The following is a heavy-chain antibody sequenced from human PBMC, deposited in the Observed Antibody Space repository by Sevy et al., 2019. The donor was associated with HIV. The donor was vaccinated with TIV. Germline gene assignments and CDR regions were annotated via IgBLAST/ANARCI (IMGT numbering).Heavy chain of an antibody. Sequence: GESLKISCAASGFTFSSYWMSWVRQAPGKGLEWVANIKQDGSEKYYVDSVKGRFTISRDNAKNSLYLQMNSLRAEDTAVYYCARDPGYSSGWPSGYYYYYGMDVWGQGTTVTVSS. J-gene: IGHJ6*02. CDR1: GFTFSSYW. CDR3: ARDPGYSSGWPSGYYYYYGMDV. V-gene: IGHV3-7*01. CDR2: IKQDGSEK. D-gene: IGHD6-19*01.